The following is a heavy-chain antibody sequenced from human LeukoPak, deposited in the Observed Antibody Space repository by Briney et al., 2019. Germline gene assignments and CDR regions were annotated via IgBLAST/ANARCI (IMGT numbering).Heavy chain of an antibody. J-gene: IGHJ4*02. CDR2: ISWNSGSI. V-gene: IGHV3-9*01. Sequence: PGGSLRLSCAASGFTFDDYAMHWVRQAPGKGLEWVSGISWNSGSIGYADSVKGRFTISRDNAKNSLYLQMNSLRAEDTALYYCAKDIESGDYDSSGYDYWGQGTLVTVSP. CDR3: AKDIESGDYDSSGYDY. CDR1: GFTFDDYA. D-gene: IGHD3-22*01.